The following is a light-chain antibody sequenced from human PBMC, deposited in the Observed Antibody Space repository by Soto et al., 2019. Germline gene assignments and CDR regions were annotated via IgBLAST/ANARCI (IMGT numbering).Light chain of an antibody. CDR1: SSNIGNNY. CDR2: ENY. Sequence: QSALTQPPSVSAAPGQKVTISCSGSSSNIGNNYVSWYQQLPGTAPKLLIYENYKRPSGIPDRFSGSKSGASATLDITGLQTGDEADYFCGTWDSSLSAGEFGGGTKLTVL. J-gene: IGLJ3*02. V-gene: IGLV1-51*02. CDR3: GTWDSSLSAGE.